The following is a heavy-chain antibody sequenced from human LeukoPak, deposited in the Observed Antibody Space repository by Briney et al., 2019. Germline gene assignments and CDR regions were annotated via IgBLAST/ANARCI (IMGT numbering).Heavy chain of an antibody. J-gene: IGHJ6*03. V-gene: IGHV3-23*01. Sequence: GGSLRLSCAASGFTFSSYAMSWVRQAPGKGLEWVSAISGSGGSTYYADSVKGRFTISRDNSKNSLYLQMNSLRAEDSAVYYCARVSPWVVAANYYMDVWGKGTTVTVSS. CDR2: ISGSGGST. CDR1: GFTFSSYA. D-gene: IGHD2-15*01. CDR3: ARVSPWVVAANYYMDV.